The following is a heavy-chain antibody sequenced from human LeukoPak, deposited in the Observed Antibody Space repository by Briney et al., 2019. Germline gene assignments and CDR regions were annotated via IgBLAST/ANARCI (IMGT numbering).Heavy chain of an antibody. Sequence: PGGSLRLSCAASGFTFSNYWMSWVRQAPGKGLEWVSSISSSSSYIYYADSVKGRFTISRDNAKNPLYLQMNSLRAEDTAVYYCARPNNWNDGPFDYWGQGTLVTVSS. V-gene: IGHV3-21*01. J-gene: IGHJ4*02. CDR2: ISSSSSYI. CDR1: GFTFSNYW. D-gene: IGHD1-1*01. CDR3: ARPNNWNDGPFDY.